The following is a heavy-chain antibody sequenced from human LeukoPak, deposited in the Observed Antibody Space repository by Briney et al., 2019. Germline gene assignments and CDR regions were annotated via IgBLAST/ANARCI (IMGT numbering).Heavy chain of an antibody. CDR2: INHSGST. CDR3: ARVHGEPNSSSGFDY. CDR1: GGSFSGCY. V-gene: IGHV4-34*01. Sequence: SETLSLTCAVYGGSFSGCYWSWIRQPPGKGLEWIGEINHSGSTNYNPSLKSRVTISVDTSKNQFSLKLSSVTAADTAVYYCARVHGEPNSSSGFDYWGQGTLVTVSS. D-gene: IGHD6-6*01. J-gene: IGHJ4*02.